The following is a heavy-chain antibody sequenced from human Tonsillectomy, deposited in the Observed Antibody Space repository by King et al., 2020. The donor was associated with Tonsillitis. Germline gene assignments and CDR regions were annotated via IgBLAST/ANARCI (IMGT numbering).Heavy chain of an antibody. Sequence: HVQLQESGPGLVKPSETLSLTCTVSGGSISSYYWSWIRQPPGKGLEWIGYIDDNGRTNYNPSLKSRVTISVDTSKKQFSLKLNSVIAADTAVYYCARDNSAGAIPWKAFDIWGQGTMVTVSS. CDR2: IDDNGRT. V-gene: IGHV4-59*01. CDR3: ARDNSAGAIPWKAFDI. CDR1: GGSISSYY. D-gene: IGHD1-26*01. J-gene: IGHJ3*02.